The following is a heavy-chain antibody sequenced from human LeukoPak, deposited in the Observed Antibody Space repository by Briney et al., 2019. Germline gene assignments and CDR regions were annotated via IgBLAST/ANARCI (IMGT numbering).Heavy chain of an antibody. V-gene: IGHV4-34*01. D-gene: IGHD5-18*01. CDR3: ARRAGYDYGQIDH. Sequence: PSETLSLTCAVYGGSFSGYYWSWIRQPPGKGLEWNGEINDSGSTNYNPSLKSRVTISVDTSNNRVSLKVDSVTAADTAVYYCARRAGYDYGQIDHWGRGTLVTVSS. J-gene: IGHJ4*02. CDR1: GGSFSGYY. CDR2: INDSGST.